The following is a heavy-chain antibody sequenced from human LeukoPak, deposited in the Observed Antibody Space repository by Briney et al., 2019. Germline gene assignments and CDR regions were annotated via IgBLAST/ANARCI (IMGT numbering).Heavy chain of an antibody. CDR1: GYTFTGYY. Sequence: GASVKVSCKASGYTFTGYYMHWVRQAPGQGLEWMGWINPNSGGTNYAQKFQGRVTMTRDTSISTAYMELSRLRSDDTAVYYCAREGRVRAISGRFDYWGQGTLVTVSS. D-gene: IGHD3-3*01. CDR2: INPNSGGT. J-gene: IGHJ4*02. V-gene: IGHV1-2*02. CDR3: AREGRVRAISGRFDY.